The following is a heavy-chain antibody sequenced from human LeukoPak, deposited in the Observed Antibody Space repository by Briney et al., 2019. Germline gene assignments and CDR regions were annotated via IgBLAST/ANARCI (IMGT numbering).Heavy chain of an antibody. Sequence: GGSLRLSCAASGFTFSGSAMHWVRQASGKGLEWVGRIRSKANSYATAYAASVKGRFTISRDDSKNTAYLQMHSLKTEDTAVYYCTRSPSYGPFGGQGTLVTVSS. CDR2: IRSKANSYAT. CDR1: GFTFSGSA. V-gene: IGHV3-73*01. D-gene: IGHD5-18*01. CDR3: TRSPSYGPF. J-gene: IGHJ4*02.